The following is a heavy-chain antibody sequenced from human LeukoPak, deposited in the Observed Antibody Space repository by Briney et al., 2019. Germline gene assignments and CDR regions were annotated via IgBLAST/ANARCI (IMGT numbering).Heavy chain of an antibody. CDR3: ARGGYGAYYFDL. J-gene: IGHJ2*01. V-gene: IGHV3-9*01. D-gene: IGHD4-17*01. CDR1: GFTFDDYA. Sequence: GGSLRLSCAASGFTFDDYAMHWVRQTPGKGLEWVSGISWNSGSIGYADSVKGRFTISRDNAENTLYLQMNSLRAEDTAVYYCARGGYGAYYFDLWGRGTLVTVSS. CDR2: ISWNSGSI.